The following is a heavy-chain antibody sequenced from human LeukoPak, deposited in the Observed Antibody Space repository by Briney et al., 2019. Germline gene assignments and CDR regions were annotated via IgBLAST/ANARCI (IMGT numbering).Heavy chain of an antibody. CDR2: IYYSGST. J-gene: IGHJ3*02. V-gene: IGHV4-39*01. D-gene: IGHD6-13*01. Sequence: SETLSLTCTVSGGSISSSSYCRGWIRQPPGKGLEWIGSIYYSGSTYYNPSLRSRVTISVDTSKNQFSLKLSSVTAADTAVYYCARTYSSSWPRDAFDIWGQGTMVTVSS. CDR3: ARTYSSSWPRDAFDI. CDR1: GGSISSSSYC.